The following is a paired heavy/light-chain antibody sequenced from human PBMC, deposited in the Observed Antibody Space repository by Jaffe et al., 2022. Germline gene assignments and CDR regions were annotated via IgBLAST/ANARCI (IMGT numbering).Heavy chain of an antibody. V-gene: IGHV3-74*01. CDR1: GFTFSTHW. J-gene: IGHJ5*02. Sequence: EVQLVESGGDLVQPGESLRLSCAASGFTFSTHWMHWVRQAPGKGLVWVSRINIDGSTTNYADSVKGRFTISRDNAKNTLYLQMNSLRAEDTAVYYCARVLSSNWYSTLWFDPWGRGTLVTVSS. CDR2: INIDGSTT. CDR3: ARVLSSNWYSTLWFDP. D-gene: IGHD6-13*01.
Light chain of an antibody. CDR2: GAS. J-gene: IGKJ1*01. Sequence: EIVLTQSPGTLSLSPGERATLSCRASQSVSSSYLAWYQQKPGQAPRLLIYGASSRAAGIPDRFSGSGSGTDFTLTISRLEPEDFAVYYCQQYGTPPWTFGQGTKVEIK. CDR1: QSVSSSY. CDR3: QQYGTPPWT. V-gene: IGKV3-20*01.